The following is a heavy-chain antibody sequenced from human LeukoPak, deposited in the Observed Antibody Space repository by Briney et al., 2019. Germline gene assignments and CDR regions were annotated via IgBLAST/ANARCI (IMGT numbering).Heavy chain of an antibody. CDR1: EFTFSDYY. V-gene: IGHV3-11*01. J-gene: IGHJ4*02. D-gene: IGHD3-22*01. CDR2: ISSSGSTI. CDR3: ASGYYDSSGYPTIGFDY. Sequence: GGSLRLSCAASEFTFSDYYMSWIRQAPGKGLEWVAYISSSGSTIYYADSVKGRFTISRDNAKNSLYLQMNSLRAEDTALYYCASGYYDSSGYPTIGFDYWGQGTLVTVSS.